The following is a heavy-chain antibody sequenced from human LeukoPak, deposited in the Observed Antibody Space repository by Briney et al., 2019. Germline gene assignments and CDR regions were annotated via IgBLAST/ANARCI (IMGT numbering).Heavy chain of an antibody. V-gene: IGHV1-2*02. D-gene: IGHD2-2*01. CDR2: INPNNGGT. CDR3: ARELGFCSSTSCPLYHY. Sequence: ASVKVSCKASGYRFTNYYVHWVRQAPGQGLEWMGWINPNNGGTNYAQRFYGRVTMTRDTSITTAYMELNSLTSDDTAAYYCARELGFCSSTSCPLYHYWGQGTLVTVSS. CDR1: GYRFTNYY. J-gene: IGHJ4*02.